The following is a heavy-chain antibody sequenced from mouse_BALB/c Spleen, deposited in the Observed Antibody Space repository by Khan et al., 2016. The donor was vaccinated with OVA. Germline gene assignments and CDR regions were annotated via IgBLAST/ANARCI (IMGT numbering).Heavy chain of an antibody. J-gene: IGHJ3*01. CDR3: AREASSWDFSFPY. CDR2: INPGNAGT. CDR1: GYTFTNYV. Sequence: VQLKQSGPELVEPGASVKMSCKASGYTFTNYVIHWVKQKPGQGLEWIGYINPGNAGTRYNEKFKGKATLTSDISSTSAYMDLLSLTSEDSAVYYCAREASSWDFSFPYWGQGTLVTVSA. V-gene: IGHV1S136*01. D-gene: IGHD4-1*01.